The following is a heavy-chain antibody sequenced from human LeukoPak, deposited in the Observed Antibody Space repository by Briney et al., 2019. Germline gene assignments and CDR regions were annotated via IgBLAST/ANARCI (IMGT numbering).Heavy chain of an antibody. Sequence: SETLSLTCTVSGGSISSGGYYWSWIRQHPGKGLEWIGYIYYSGSTYYNPSLKSRVTISVDTSKNQVSLKLSSVTAADTAVYYCARDFNYDSSGYYYFDYWGQGTLVTVSS. D-gene: IGHD3-22*01. CDR1: GGSISSGGYY. V-gene: IGHV4-31*03. CDR3: ARDFNYDSSGYYYFDY. CDR2: IYYSGST. J-gene: IGHJ4*02.